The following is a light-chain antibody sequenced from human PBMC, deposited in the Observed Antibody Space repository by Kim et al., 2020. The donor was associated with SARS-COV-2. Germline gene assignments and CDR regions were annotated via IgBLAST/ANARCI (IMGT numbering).Light chain of an antibody. CDR1: QSVSSY. J-gene: IGKJ2*01. V-gene: IGKV3-11*01. CDR3: QQRSNWPPYT. CDR2: DAS. Sequence: EIVLTQSPATLSLSPGERATLSCRASQSVSSYLAWYQQKPGQAPRLLIYDASNRATGIPARFSGSGSGTDFTLTISSLEPEDFAVYYCQQRSNWPPYTCGQGNKLEI.